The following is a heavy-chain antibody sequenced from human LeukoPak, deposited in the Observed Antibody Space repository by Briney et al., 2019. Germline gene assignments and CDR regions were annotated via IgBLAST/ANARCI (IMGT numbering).Heavy chain of an antibody. D-gene: IGHD2-2*01. Sequence: GGSLRLSCAASGFTFSSYAMSWVRQAPGKGLEWVSAISGSGGSTYYADSVKGRFTISRDNSKNTLYLQMNSLRAEDAAVYYCAKEAVPAAISALGYFDYWGQGTLVTVSS. V-gene: IGHV3-23*01. J-gene: IGHJ4*02. CDR2: ISGSGGST. CDR3: AKEAVPAAISALGYFDY. CDR1: GFTFSSYA.